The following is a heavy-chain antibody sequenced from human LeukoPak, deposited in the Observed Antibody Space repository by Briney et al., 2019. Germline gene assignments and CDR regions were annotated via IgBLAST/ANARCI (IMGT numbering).Heavy chain of an antibody. J-gene: IGHJ4*02. D-gene: IGHD5-18*01. V-gene: IGHV3-23*01. CDR1: GFTFSSYA. CDR3: ARTPWIQLWSSFDY. Sequence: GGSLRLYCAASGFTFSSYAMSWVRQAPGKGLEWVSAISGSGGTTYYADSVKGRFTISRDNSKNTLYLQMNSLRAEDTAVYYCARTPWIQLWSSFDYWGQGTLVTVSS. CDR2: ISGSGGTT.